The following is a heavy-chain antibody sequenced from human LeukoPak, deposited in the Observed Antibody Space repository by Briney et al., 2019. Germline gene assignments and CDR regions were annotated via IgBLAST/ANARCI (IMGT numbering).Heavy chain of an antibody. CDR2: VYYSGST. J-gene: IGHJ6*03. CDR3: ARVLGGYTYGYYYYYYMDV. Sequence: SETLSLTCNVSGGSFSSYYWTWIRQPPGKGLEWIGNVYYSGSTNYNPSLKSRVTISVDTSKNQFSLKLSSVTAADTAMYYCARVLGGYTYGYYYYYYMDVWGKGTTVTVSS. CDR1: GGSFSSYY. V-gene: IGHV4-59*01. D-gene: IGHD5-18*01.